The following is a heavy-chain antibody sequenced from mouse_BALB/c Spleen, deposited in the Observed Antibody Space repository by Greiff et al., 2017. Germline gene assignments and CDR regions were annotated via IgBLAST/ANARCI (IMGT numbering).Heavy chain of an antibody. CDR1: GFTFSSYG. D-gene: IGHD1-2*01. CDR2: INSNGGST. Sequence: DVKLVESGGGLVQPGGSLKLSCAASGFTFSSYGMSWVRQTPDKRLELVATINSNGGSTYYPDSVKGRFTISRDNAKNTLYLQMSSLKSEDTAMYYCARDRGTTARNWFAYWGQGTLVTVSA. CDR3: ARDRGTTARNWFAY. J-gene: IGHJ3*01. V-gene: IGHV5-6-3*01.